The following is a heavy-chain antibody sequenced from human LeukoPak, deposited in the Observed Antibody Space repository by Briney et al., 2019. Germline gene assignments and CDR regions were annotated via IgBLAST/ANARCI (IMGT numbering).Heavy chain of an antibody. CDR1: GGSISSYY. Sequence: PSETLSLTCTVSGGSISSYYWSWIRQPAGKGLEWIGRIYTSGSTNYNPSLKSRVTMSVDASKNQFSLKLSSVTAADTAVYYCARVAAAAPPPYYYYYYMDVWGKGTTVTVSS. J-gene: IGHJ6*03. D-gene: IGHD6-13*01. CDR3: ARVAAAAPPPYYYYYYMDV. CDR2: IYTSGST. V-gene: IGHV4-4*07.